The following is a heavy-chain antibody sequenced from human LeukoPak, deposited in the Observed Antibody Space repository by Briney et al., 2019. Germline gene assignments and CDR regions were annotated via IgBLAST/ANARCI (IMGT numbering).Heavy chain of an antibody. D-gene: IGHD5-18*01. CDR2: IKQDGSEK. CDR3: ARDGYSYGQATNYYYYYMDV. V-gene: IGHV3-7*01. CDR1: GFTFSSYW. J-gene: IGHJ6*03. Sequence: GGSLRLSCAASGFTFSSYWMSWVRQAPGKGLEWVANIKQDGSEKYYVDSVKGRFTISRDNAKNSLYLQMNSLRAEDTAVYYCARDGYSYGQATNYYYYYMDVWGKGTTVTVSS.